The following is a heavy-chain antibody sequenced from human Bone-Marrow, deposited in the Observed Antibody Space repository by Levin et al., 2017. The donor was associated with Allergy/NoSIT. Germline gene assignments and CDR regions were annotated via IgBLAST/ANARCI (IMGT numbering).Heavy chain of an antibody. CDR1: GYSFTTSP. CDR2: INTGYGNT. D-gene: IGHD2-2*01. CDR3: ATGYCRSATCYHFDF. V-gene: IGHV1-3*04. Sequence: ASVKVSCKASGYSFTTSPMHWVRQAPGQGPEWMGWINTGYGNTKYSQKFQGRMSITMDTSATTAYLELISLSSEDTAVYYCATGYCRSATCYHFDFWGQGTLVTVSS. J-gene: IGHJ4*01.